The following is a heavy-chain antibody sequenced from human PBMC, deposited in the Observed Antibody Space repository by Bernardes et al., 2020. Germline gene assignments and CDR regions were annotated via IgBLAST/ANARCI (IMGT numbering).Heavy chain of an antibody. CDR3: ARDSNDFWSGYYYYYYGMDV. J-gene: IGHJ6*02. CDR2: INPNSGGT. D-gene: IGHD3-3*01. CDR1: GYTFTGYY. Sequence: ASVKVSCKASGYTFTGYYMHWVRQAPGQGLEWMGWINPNSGGTNYAQKFQGRVTMTRDTSISTAYMELSRLRSDDTAVYYCARDSNDFWSGYYYYYYGMDVWGQGTTVTVSS. V-gene: IGHV1-2*02.